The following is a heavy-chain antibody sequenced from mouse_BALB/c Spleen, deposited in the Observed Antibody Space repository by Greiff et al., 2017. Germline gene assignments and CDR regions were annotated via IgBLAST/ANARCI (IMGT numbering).Heavy chain of an antibody. CDR1: GFTFSSFG. V-gene: IGHV5-17*02. CDR2: ISSGSSTF. D-gene: IGHD2-4*01. J-gene: IGHJ3*01. Sequence: EVKLMESGGGLVQPGGSRKLSCAASGFTFSSFGMHWVRQAPEKGLEWVAYISSGSSTFYYADTVKGRFTISRDNPKNTLFLQMTSLRSEDTAMYYCARSDYTWFAYWGQGTLVTVSA. CDR3: ARSDYTWFAY.